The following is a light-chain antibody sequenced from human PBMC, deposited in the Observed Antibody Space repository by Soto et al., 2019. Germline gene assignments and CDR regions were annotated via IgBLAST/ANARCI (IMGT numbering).Light chain of an antibody. CDR3: QQCGSSTWT. CDR1: QSIXSY. CDR2: DAS. J-gene: IGKJ1*01. Sequence: LTQSPARLSLSPWERATLSCRASQSIXSYFGWYEEKPGQAPRVLXYDASNMATGIPARLSGSGSGTDFTLTISSLEPEYFAVYYCQQCGSSTWTFGQGTKVDIK. V-gene: IGKV3-11*01.